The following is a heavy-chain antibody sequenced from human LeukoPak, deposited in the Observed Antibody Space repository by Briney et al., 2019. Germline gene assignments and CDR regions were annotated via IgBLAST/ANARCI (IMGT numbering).Heavy chain of an antibody. V-gene: IGHV3-48*01. D-gene: IGHD3-9*01. CDR3: AKARPRYCDLLPYGYYFDY. CDR1: CS. J-gene: IGHJ4*02. CDR2: ISTSSSTM. Sequence: CSINWVRHAPGKGLEWGSYISTSSSTMYYAASVKGRFSNSRHTAQNSLYLQMNSLRAEDTAVYYCAKARPRYCDLLPYGYYFDYWGQGTLVTVSS.